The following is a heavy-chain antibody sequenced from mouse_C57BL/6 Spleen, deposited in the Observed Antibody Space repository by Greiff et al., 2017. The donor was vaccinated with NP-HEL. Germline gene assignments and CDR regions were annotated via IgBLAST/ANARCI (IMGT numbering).Heavy chain of an antibody. CDR2: IDPSDSYT. D-gene: IGHD2-12*01. J-gene: IGHJ4*01. V-gene: IGHV1-69*01. CDR1: GYTFTSYW. Sequence: QVQLQQPGAELVMPGASVKLSCKASGYTFTSYWMHWVKQRPGQGLEWIGEIDPSDSYTNYNQKFKGKSTLTVDKSSSTAYMQLSSLTSEDSAVYYCARLRRGYYYAMDYWGQGTSVTVSS. CDR3: ARLRRGYYYAMDY.